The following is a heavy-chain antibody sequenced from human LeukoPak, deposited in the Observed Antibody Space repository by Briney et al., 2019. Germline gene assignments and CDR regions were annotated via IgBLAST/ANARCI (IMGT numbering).Heavy chain of an antibody. V-gene: IGHV3-23*01. CDR1: GFTFSSYA. CDR2: ISGSGGST. J-gene: IGHJ4*02. D-gene: IGHD6-19*01. CDR3: AKDRIAVAAATPDY. Sequence: PGGSLRLSCAASGFTFSSYAMSWVRQAPGKGLEWVSGISGSGGSTYYADSVKGRSTISRDNSKNTMYMQMNSLRAEDTAVYYCAKDRIAVAAATPDYWGQGALVTVSS.